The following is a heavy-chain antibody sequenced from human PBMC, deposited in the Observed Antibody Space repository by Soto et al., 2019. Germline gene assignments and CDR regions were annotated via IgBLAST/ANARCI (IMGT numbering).Heavy chain of an antibody. CDR1: GFTVSSNY. CDR2: IYSGGST. Sequence: PGGSLRLSCAASGFTVSSNYMSWVRQAPGKGLEWVSVIYSGGSTYYADSVKGRFTISRDNSKNTLYLQMNSLRAEDTAVYYCAREGSPYYYYYYMDVWGKGTTVTVSS. J-gene: IGHJ6*03. CDR3: AREGSPYYYYYYMDV. V-gene: IGHV3-66*01.